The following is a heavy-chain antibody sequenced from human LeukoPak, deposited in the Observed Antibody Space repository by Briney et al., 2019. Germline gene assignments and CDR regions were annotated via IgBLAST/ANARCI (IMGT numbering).Heavy chain of an antibody. V-gene: IGHV3-33*06. CDR2: IWPDGSTQ. CDR1: GFPFSSYG. D-gene: IGHD6-6*01. Sequence: GGSLRLSCTASGFPFSSYGMHWVRRAPGKGLVWVTVIWPDGSTQYYADSVKSRFTVSRDNSKNTLYLQMNSLRAEDTAVYYCAKDFRSLTLIAARRPPPIDYWGQGTLVTVSS. J-gene: IGHJ4*02. CDR3: AKDFRSLTLIAARRPPPIDY.